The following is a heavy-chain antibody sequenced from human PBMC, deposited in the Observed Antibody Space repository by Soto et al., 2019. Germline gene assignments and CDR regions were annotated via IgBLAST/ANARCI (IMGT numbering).Heavy chain of an antibody. V-gene: IGHV3-30*18. CDR2: ISYDGSNK. Sequence: LSLTCTVSGGSISSYYWSWVRQAPGKGLEWVAVISYDGSNKYYADSVKGRFTISRDNSKNTLYLQMNSLRAEDTAVYYCAKETYYYDSSGYWYYFDYWGQGTLVTVSS. D-gene: IGHD3-22*01. CDR1: GGSISSYY. J-gene: IGHJ4*02. CDR3: AKETYYYDSSGYWYYFDY.